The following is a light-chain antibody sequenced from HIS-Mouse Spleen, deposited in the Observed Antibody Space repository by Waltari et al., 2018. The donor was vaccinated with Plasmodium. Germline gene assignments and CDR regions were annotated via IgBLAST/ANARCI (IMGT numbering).Light chain of an antibody. CDR2: EGS. Sequence: QSALTQPASVSGSPGQSITISCTGTSSDVGSYNLVSWYQQHPGKAPKLMIYEGSKRPSWVSNRFSGSKSGNTASLTISVLQAEDEADYYCCSYAGSRVFGGGTKLTVL. CDR3: CSYAGSRV. V-gene: IGLV2-23*01. CDR1: SSDVGSYNL. J-gene: IGLJ2*01.